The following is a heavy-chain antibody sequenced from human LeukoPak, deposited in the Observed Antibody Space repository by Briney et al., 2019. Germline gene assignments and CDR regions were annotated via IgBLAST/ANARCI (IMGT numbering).Heavy chain of an antibody. CDR3: AREDYDILTGYPRFDP. V-gene: IGHV4-61*02. CDR2: IYTSGSP. D-gene: IGHD3-9*01. Sequence: SQTLSLTCTVSGGSISSGSYYWSWIRQPAGKGLEWIGRIYTSGSPNYNPSLKSRVTISVDTSKNQFSLNLSSVTPADTAVYYCAREDYDILTGYPRFDPWGQGTLVTVSS. CDR1: GGSISSGSYY. J-gene: IGHJ5*02.